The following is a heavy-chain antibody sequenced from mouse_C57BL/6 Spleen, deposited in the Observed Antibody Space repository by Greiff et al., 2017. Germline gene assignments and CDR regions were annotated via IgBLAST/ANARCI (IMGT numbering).Heavy chain of an antibody. CDR1: GYTFTSYW. V-gene: IGHV1-72*01. CDR3: AIPDYYAMDY. J-gene: IGHJ4*01. CDR2: IDPNSGGT. Sequence: QVQLKQPGAELVKPGASVKLSCKASGYTFTSYWMHWVKQRPGRGLGWIGRIDPNSGGTKYNEKFKSKATLTVDKPSSTAYMQLSSLTSEDSAVYYCAIPDYYAMDYWGQGTSVTVSS.